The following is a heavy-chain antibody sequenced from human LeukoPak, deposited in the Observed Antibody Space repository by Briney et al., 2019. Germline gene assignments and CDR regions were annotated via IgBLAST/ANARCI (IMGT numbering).Heavy chain of an antibody. Sequence: GASVTVSCKASGYTFTSYGISWVRQAPGQGLEWMGWISAYNGNTNYAQKLQGRVTMTTDTSTSTAYMELRSLRSDDTAVYYCARDFGIGSGPAGFDYWGQGTLVTVSS. D-gene: IGHD2-15*01. J-gene: IGHJ4*02. CDR3: ARDFGIGSGPAGFDY. CDR2: ISAYNGNT. CDR1: GYTFTSYG. V-gene: IGHV1-18*01.